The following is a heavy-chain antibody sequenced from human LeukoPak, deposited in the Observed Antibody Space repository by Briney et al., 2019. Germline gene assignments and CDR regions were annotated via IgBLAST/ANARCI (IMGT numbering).Heavy chain of an antibody. CDR1: GGSFSGYY. CDR2: INHSGST. D-gene: IGHD6-19*01. Sequence: SETLSLTCAVYGGSFSGYYWSWIRQPPGKGLEWIGEINHSGSTNYNPSLKSRVTISVDTSKNQFSLELSSVTAADTAVYYCAKSAGFIAVAGAIDYWGQGTLVTVSS. CDR3: AKSAGFIAVAGAIDY. J-gene: IGHJ4*02. V-gene: IGHV4-34*01.